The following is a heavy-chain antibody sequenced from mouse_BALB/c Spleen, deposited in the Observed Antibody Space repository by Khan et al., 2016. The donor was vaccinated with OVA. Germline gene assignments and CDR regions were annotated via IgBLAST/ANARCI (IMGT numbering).Heavy chain of an antibody. CDR2: IWGDGNT. D-gene: IGHD2-2*01. Sequence: VELVESGPGLVAPSQSLSITCTVSGSSSTSYGVSWARQTPGKGLDWRGVIWGDGNTNYHSSLKSRLTITKDNSKSQVLLKLNSLQTDDTATYYCAIIFYGYDWFAYWGQGTLVTVSA. CDR3: AIIFYGYDWFAY. J-gene: IGHJ3*01. V-gene: IGHV2-3*01. CDR1: GSSSTSYG.